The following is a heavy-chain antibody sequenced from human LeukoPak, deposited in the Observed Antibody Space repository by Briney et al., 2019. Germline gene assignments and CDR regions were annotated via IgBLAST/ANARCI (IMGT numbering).Heavy chain of an antibody. Sequence: SETLSLTCTVSGGSISSYYWSWIRQPPGKGLEWIGYIYYSGSTNYNPSLKSRVTISVDTSKNQFSLKLSSVTAADTAVHYCARTGYSYGYWGGFDYWGQGTLVTVSS. CDR1: GGSISSYY. V-gene: IGHV4-59*01. D-gene: IGHD5-18*01. J-gene: IGHJ4*02. CDR3: ARTGYSYGYWGGFDY. CDR2: IYYSGST.